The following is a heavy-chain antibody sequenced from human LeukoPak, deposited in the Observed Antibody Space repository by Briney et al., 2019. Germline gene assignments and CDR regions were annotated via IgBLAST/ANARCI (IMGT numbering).Heavy chain of an antibody. Sequence: SETLSLTCAVYGGSFSGYYWSWIRQPPGKGLEWIGEINHSGSTNYNPSLKSRVTISVDTSKNQFPLKLSSVTAADTAVYYCATTSYYYDSPDYWGQGTLVTVSS. V-gene: IGHV4-34*01. CDR2: INHSGST. J-gene: IGHJ4*02. CDR1: GGSFSGYY. D-gene: IGHD3-22*01. CDR3: ATTSYYYDSPDY.